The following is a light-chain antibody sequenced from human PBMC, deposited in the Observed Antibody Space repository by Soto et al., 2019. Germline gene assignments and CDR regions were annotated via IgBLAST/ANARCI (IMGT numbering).Light chain of an antibody. CDR3: QQSYSTTWT. J-gene: IGKJ1*01. CDR2: AAS. Sequence: PSSLSASVGDRVTITCRASQGISTYLNWYQQKPGKAPKLLIYAASSLQSGVPSRFSGSGSETDFTLTISSLQPEDFATYSCQQSYSTTWTFGQGTKVDIK. V-gene: IGKV1-39*01. CDR1: QGISTY.